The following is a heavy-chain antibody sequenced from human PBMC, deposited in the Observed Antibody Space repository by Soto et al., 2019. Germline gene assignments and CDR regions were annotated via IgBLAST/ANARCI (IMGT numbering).Heavy chain of an antibody. Sequence: PETLSLTCTGSGATIKSRCYFGGWNRQPQGQGLVFVGGIHSTGGTYSNPSLNRRVTVSVDFSNSHFSLRLKSLTATDTAVYYCVLLAEAATGHTDFAFWGQGTLVTVSA. CDR2: IHSTGGT. D-gene: IGHD2-15*01. CDR1: GATIKSRCYF. V-gene: IGHV4-39*02. CDR3: VLLAEAATGHTDFAF. J-gene: IGHJ4*02.